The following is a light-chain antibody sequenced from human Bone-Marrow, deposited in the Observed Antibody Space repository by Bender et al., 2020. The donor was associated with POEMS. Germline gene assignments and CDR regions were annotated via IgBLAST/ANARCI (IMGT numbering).Light chain of an antibody. CDR2: DVY. J-gene: IGLJ3*02. CDR3: SSKRTSTTWV. V-gene: IGLV2-11*01. CDR1: NSDIGSFNY. Sequence: QSALTQPRSVSGSPGQSVTVSCFGSNSDIGSFNYVSWYLQYPGKAPKLMIFDVYKRPSGVSNRFSGSKSGTTASLTISGLQAEDEADYYCSSKRTSTTWVFGGGTKLTVL.